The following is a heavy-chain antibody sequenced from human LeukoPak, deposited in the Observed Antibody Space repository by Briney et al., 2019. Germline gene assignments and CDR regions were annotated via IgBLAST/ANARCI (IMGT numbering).Heavy chain of an antibody. Sequence: SETLSLTCTVSGGSISSGGYYWSWIRQHPGKGLEWIGYIYYSGSTYYNPSLKSRVTISVDTSKNQFSLKLSSVTAADTAVYYCARERMQLALDYWGQGTLVTVSS. J-gene: IGHJ4*02. CDR1: GGSISSGGYY. V-gene: IGHV4-31*03. D-gene: IGHD6-13*01. CDR2: IYYSGST. CDR3: ARERMQLALDY.